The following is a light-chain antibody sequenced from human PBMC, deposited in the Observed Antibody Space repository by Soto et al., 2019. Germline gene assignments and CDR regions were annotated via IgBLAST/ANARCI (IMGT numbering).Light chain of an antibody. J-gene: IGLJ1*01. CDR1: RNDVGAFDY. V-gene: IGLV2-8*01. CDR2: QAT. Sequence: VLTPPPSASGSPGQSVTISCTGSRNDVGAFDYISWYQQYPGKAPNLIIHQATKRPSGVPNRFSRSKSDNTASLTVSGLRAEDEADYSCSSHAGTNDIYVFGTGTKVTVL. CDR3: SSHAGTNDIYV.